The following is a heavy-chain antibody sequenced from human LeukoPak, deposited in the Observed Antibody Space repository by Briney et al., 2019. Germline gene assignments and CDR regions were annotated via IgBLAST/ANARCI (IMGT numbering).Heavy chain of an antibody. CDR2: INPNSGGT. V-gene: IGHV1-2*02. J-gene: IGHJ6*02. CDR1: GYTFTGYY. D-gene: IGHD2-2*01. CDR3: ARDLRRLGYCSSTSCDVGYYYYGMDV. Sequence: ASVKVSCKASGYTFTGYYMHWVRQAPGQGLEWMGWINPNSGGTNYAQKFQGRVTMTRDTSISTAYMELSRLRSDDTAVYYCARDLRRLGYCSSTSCDVGYYYYGMDVWGQGTLVTVSS.